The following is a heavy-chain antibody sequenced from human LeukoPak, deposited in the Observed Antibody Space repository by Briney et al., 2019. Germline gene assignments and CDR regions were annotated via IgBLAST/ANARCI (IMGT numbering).Heavy chain of an antibody. D-gene: IGHD4-11*01. Sequence: SETLSLTCTVSGGSISSGDYYWSWIRQPPGKGLEWIGYIYYSGSTYYNPSLKSRVTISVDRSKNQFSLKLSSVTAADTAVYYCARETTVSLNYYYYYMDVWGKGTTVTVSS. J-gene: IGHJ6*03. CDR2: IYYSGST. V-gene: IGHV4-30-4*08. CDR3: ARETTVSLNYYYYYMDV. CDR1: GGSISSGDYY.